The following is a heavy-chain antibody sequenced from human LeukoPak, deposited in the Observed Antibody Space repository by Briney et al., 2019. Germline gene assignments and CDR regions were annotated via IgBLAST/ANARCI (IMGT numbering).Heavy chain of an antibody. J-gene: IGHJ4*02. V-gene: IGHV1-18*01. CDR2: ISAYNGNT. CDR3: ARIYCSSTSCYTGYFDY. CDR1: GGTFTSYG. Sequence: ASVKVSCKASGGTFTSYGISWVRQAPGQGLEWMGWISAYNGNTNYAQKLQGRVTMTTDTSTSTAYMELRSLRSDDTAVYYCARIYCSSTSCYTGYFDYWGQGTLVTVSS. D-gene: IGHD2-2*02.